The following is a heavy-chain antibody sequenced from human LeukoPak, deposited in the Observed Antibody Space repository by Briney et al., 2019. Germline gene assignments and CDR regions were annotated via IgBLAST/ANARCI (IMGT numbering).Heavy chain of an antibody. CDR1: GGSFSGYY. CDR2: INHSGST. CDR3: ARDRPGVQQLHYGRRTIDYYYYYMDV. D-gene: IGHD6-13*01. J-gene: IGHJ6*03. Sequence: SETLSLTCAVYGGSFSGYYWSWIRQPPGKGLEWSGEINHSGSTNYNPSLKSRVTISVDTSKNKISLKLSSVTAADTAVYYCARDRPGVQQLHYGRRTIDYYYYYMDVWGKGTTVTVSS. V-gene: IGHV4-34*01.